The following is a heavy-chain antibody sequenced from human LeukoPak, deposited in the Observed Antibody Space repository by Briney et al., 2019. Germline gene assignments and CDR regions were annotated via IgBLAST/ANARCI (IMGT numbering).Heavy chain of an antibody. J-gene: IGHJ5*02. CDR2: INPNSGGT. CDR3: ARDYGEDGYRVRPPENWFDP. Sequence: ASVKVSCKASGYTFTGYYMHWVRQAPGQGLEWMGWINPNSGGTNYAQKFQGRVTMTRDTSISTAYMELSRLRSDDTAVYYCARDYGEDGYRVRPPENWFDPWGQGTLVTVSS. D-gene: IGHD5-24*01. CDR1: GYTFTGYY. V-gene: IGHV1-2*02.